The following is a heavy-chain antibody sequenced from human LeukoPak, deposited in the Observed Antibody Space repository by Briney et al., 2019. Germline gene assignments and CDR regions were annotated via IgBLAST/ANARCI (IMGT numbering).Heavy chain of an antibody. V-gene: IGHV1-69*13. CDR1: GGTFSSYA. D-gene: IGHD3-9*01. CDR2: IIPIFGTA. CDR3: ARASRYFDTMDY. J-gene: IGHJ4*02. Sequence: SVKVSCKASGGTFSSYAISWVRQAPGQGIEWMGGIIPIFGTANYAQKFQGRVTITADESTSTAYMELSSLRSEDTAVYYCARASRYFDTMDYWGQGTLVTVSS.